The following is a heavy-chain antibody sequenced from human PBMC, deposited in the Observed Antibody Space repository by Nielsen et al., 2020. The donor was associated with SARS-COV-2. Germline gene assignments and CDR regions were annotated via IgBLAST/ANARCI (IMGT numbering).Heavy chain of an antibody. V-gene: IGHV1-46*01. CDR3: AREFIPTIAVAGTEDFDY. CDR1: GYTFTSYY. Sequence: ASVQVSCKASGYTFTSYYMHWVRQTPGQGLEWMGIINPSGGSTSYAQKFQGRVTMTRDTSTSTVYMELSSLRSEDTAVYYCAREFIPTIAVAGTEDFDYWGQGTLVTVSS. J-gene: IGHJ4*02. D-gene: IGHD6-19*01. CDR2: INPSGGST.